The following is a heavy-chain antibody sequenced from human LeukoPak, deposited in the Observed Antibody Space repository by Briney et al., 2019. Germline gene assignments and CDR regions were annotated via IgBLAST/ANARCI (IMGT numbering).Heavy chain of an antibody. Sequence: SETLSLTCTVSGGSISSYYWSWIRQPPGKGLEWIGYIYYSGSTNYNPSLKSRVTISVDTSKNQFSLKLSSVTAADTAVYYCARQYIVVVPAAIVYWGQGTLVTVSS. CDR1: GGSISSYY. CDR2: IYYSGST. CDR3: ARQYIVVVPAAIVY. V-gene: IGHV4-59*08. J-gene: IGHJ4*02. D-gene: IGHD2-2*01.